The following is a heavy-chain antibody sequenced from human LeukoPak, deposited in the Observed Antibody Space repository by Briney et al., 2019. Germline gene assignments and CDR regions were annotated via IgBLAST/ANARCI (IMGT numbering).Heavy chain of an antibody. V-gene: IGHV1-2*02. CDR1: GYTFTDYY. Sequence: ASVKVSCKTSGYTFTDYYMHWVRQAPGQGLEWMGWINPNSGSTTYAQKFQGRVTMTRDTSITTAYMELSSLRSDDTAFYYCARERGYCSASTCQTSDAFDIWGQGTMVTVSS. D-gene: IGHD2-15*01. CDR3: ARERGYCSASTCQTSDAFDI. J-gene: IGHJ3*02. CDR2: INPNSGST.